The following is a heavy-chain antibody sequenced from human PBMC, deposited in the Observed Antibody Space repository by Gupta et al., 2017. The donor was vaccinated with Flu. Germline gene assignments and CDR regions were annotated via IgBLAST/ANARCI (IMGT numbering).Heavy chain of an antibody. CDR3: ARDDFCTSASCYGWTLDY. CDR1: GFPLSRTA. Sequence: QVRLVESGGGVVQSGRSLRLSCAASGFPLSRTAMHWGRRATGKGLDWVAVICSDGTMKHYADSVKGRFTISRDNSENTRYLQMDSLRPEDTAVYYCARDDFCTSASCYGWTLDYWGQGTLVTVSS. V-gene: IGHV3-30*04. CDR2: ICSDGTMK. D-gene: IGHD3/OR15-3a*01. J-gene: IGHJ4*02.